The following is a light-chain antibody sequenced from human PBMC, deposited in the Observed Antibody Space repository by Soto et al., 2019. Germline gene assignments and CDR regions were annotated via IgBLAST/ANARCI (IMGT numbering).Light chain of an antibody. V-gene: IGKV4-1*01. J-gene: IGKJ4*01. CDR3: QQYYGTPLT. Sequence: DIVMTQSPDSLTVSLGERATINCRSSQSVLYSSNNKNYLAWYQHKPGQPPKLLIYWASTRDSGVPDRFSGSGSGTDFTLTISSLQAEDVAVYYCQQYYGTPLTFGGGTKVDIK. CDR2: WAS. CDR1: QSVLYSSNNKNY.